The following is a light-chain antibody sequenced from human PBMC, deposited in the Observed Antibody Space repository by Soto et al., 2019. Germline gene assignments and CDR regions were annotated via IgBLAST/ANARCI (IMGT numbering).Light chain of an antibody. Sequence: EIVWTQSPGTLSLSPGERGTLSCRASQNLGTLYLAWFQQKSGQAPRLLIYSASRRASGIPDRFTGSGSGTDFTLTINRVEPEDFAVYFCQQYAGSPRTFGQGTKVDIK. CDR1: QNLGTLY. J-gene: IGKJ1*01. CDR3: QQYAGSPRT. CDR2: SAS. V-gene: IGKV3-20*01.